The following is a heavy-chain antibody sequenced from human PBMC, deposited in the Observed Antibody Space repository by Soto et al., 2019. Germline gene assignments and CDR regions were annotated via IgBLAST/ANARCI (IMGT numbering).Heavy chain of an antibody. CDR1: GGTFSSYA. D-gene: IGHD2-15*01. Sequence: SVKVSCKASGGTFSSYAMSWVRQAPGQGLEWMGGIIPIFGTANYAQKFQGRVTITADESTSTAYMELSSLRSEDTAVYYCARERCSGGSCPPYYFDYWGQGTLVTVSS. CDR2: IIPIFGTA. J-gene: IGHJ4*02. V-gene: IGHV1-69*13. CDR3: ARERCSGGSCPPYYFDY.